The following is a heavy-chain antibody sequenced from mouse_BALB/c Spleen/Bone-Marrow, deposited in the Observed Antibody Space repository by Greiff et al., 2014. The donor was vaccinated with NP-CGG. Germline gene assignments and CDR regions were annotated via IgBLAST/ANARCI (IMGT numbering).Heavy chain of an antibody. D-gene: IGHD2-10*02. V-gene: IGHV5-4*02. CDR2: ISDGGGYT. CDR1: GFTFSDYY. Sequence: VQLQQSGGGLVKPGGSLKLSCAASGFTFSDYYMYWVRQTPEKRLEWVATISDGGGYTYYTDSVWGRFTISRDNAKNNLYLQMSSLKSEDTAMYYCARSGERYGAMDYWGQGTSVTVFS. CDR3: ARSGERYGAMDY. J-gene: IGHJ4*01.